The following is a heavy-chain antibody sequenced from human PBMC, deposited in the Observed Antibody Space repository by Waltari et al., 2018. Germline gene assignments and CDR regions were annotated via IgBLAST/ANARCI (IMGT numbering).Heavy chain of an antibody. D-gene: IGHD5-12*01. V-gene: IGHV4-38-2*01. CDR1: GYSIKNGYY. CDR2: FYHSGVT. J-gene: IGHJ4*02. CDR3: ARQGRLRHDCICDS. Sequence: QVQLQESGPGLLKPSETLSLTCGVSGYSIKNGYYWGWIRQSPGKGLEWIGNFYHSGVTDYNKSLESRVTLSVDTSKNQFSLKLTSVTAADTAIYYCARQGRLRHDCICDSWGQGILVTVSS.